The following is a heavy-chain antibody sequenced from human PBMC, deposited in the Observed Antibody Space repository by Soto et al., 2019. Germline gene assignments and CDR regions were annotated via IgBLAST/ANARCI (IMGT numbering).Heavy chain of an antibody. J-gene: IGHJ4*02. D-gene: IGHD2-15*01. CDR2: IYPGDSDT. CDR3: ARLHCSGGSCEAPPDY. CDR1: GYSFTSYW. Sequence: SLKISCTGSGYSFTSYWIGWVRQMSGKGLEWMGIIYPGDSDTRYSPSFQGQVTISADKSISTAYLQWSSLKASDTAMYYCARLHCSGGSCEAPPDYWGQGTLVTVSS. V-gene: IGHV5-51*01.